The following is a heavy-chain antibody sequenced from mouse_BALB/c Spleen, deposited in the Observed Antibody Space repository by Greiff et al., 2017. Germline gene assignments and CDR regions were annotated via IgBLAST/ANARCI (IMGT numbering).Heavy chain of an antibody. V-gene: IGHV5-6-5*01. CDR3: ARRNYGYEDYAMDY. CDR2: ISSGGST. CDR1: GFTFSSYA. Sequence: EVKLMESGGGLVKPGGSLKLSCAASGFTFSSYAMSWVRQTPEKRLEWVASISSGGSTYYPDSVKGRFTISRDNARNILYLQMSSLRSEDTAMYYCARRNYGYEDYAMDYWGQGTSVTVSS. J-gene: IGHJ4*01. D-gene: IGHD1-2*01.